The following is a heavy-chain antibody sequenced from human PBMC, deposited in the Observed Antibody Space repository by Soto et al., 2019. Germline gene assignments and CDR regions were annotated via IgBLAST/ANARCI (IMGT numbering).Heavy chain of an antibody. V-gene: IGHV3-66*01. D-gene: IGHD3-16*01. CDR3: AGGPNSNSWGFA. CDR1: GFTVSNNY. Sequence: ESGGALVQPGGSLRLSCAASGFTVSNNYMSWVRQAPGKGLEWVSLIYSGGSTKSADSVKGRFTISRDSSKNTVYLQMNNLRAEDTAVYYCAGGPNSNSWGFAWGQGTLVTVSS. CDR2: IYSGGST. J-gene: IGHJ5*02.